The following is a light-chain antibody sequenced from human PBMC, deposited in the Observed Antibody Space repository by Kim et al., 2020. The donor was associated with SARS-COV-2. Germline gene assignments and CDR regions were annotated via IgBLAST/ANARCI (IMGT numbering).Light chain of an antibody. CDR3: QQYNNYPLT. Sequence: ASTGDRVTITCRASQDISSYLAWYQQKPGKAPKLLIYAASTLQSGVPSRFSGSGSGTDFTLTISCLQSEDFATYYCQQYNNYPLTFGGGTKVDIK. V-gene: IGKV1-8*01. CDR1: QDISSY. J-gene: IGKJ4*01. CDR2: AAS.